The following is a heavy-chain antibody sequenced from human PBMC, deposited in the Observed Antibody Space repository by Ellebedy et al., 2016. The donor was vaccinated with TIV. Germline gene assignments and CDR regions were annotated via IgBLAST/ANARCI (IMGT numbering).Heavy chain of an antibody. CDR1: GFTFSIYW. J-gene: IGHJ4*02. CDR2: IRQDGSEK. D-gene: IGHD4-17*01. V-gene: IGHV3-7*01. CDR3: ARHTDYALDY. Sequence: GESLKISCVASGFTFSIYWMSWVRQAPGKGLECVANIRQDGSEKSYVDSVKGRFTISRDNAKNSLHLQMNGLRAEDAAVYYCARHTDYALDYWGQGALVTVSS.